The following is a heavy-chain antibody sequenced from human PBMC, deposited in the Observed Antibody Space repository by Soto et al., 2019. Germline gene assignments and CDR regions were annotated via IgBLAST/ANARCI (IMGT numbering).Heavy chain of an antibody. D-gene: IGHD5-18*01. Sequence: GGSLRLSCAASGFSFDDYAMHWVRQVLGKGLEWVSSISWNSGNIGYADSVKGRFTTSRDNAKNSLYLQMNSLRPEDTALYYCVRSKGGYSYGTPFDYWGQGTLVTVSS. J-gene: IGHJ4*02. CDR3: VRSKGGYSYGTPFDY. V-gene: IGHV3-9*01. CDR1: GFSFDDYA. CDR2: ISWNSGNI.